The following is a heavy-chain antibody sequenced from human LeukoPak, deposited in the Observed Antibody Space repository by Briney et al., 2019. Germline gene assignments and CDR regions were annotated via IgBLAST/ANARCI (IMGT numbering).Heavy chain of an antibody. V-gene: IGHV3-23*01. CDR1: GFSFSTYA. CDR3: AKGLVFHDNYFDN. J-gene: IGHJ4*02. D-gene: IGHD5/OR15-5a*01. CDR2: IGGSDDST. Sequence: PGDSLRLSCVASGFSFSTYAMNWVRQVPGKGLEGVSTIGGSDDSTSYADSVKGRFTISSDFSKNTLYLQMNSLRAEDTAVYFCAKGLVFHDNYFDNWGQGTLVTVSS.